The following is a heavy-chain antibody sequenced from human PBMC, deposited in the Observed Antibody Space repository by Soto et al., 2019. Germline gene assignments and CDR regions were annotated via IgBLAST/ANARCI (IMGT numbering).Heavy chain of an antibody. Sequence: TGGSLRLSCAASGFTFSSYAMSWVRQAPGKGLEWVSAISGSGGSTYYADSVKGRFTISRDNSKNTLYLQMNSLRAEDTAVYYCAKDLSYYDFWSGYCNFDYWGQGTLVTVSS. V-gene: IGHV3-23*01. CDR2: ISGSGGST. CDR1: GFTFSSYA. J-gene: IGHJ4*02. CDR3: AKDLSYYDFWSGYCNFDY. D-gene: IGHD3-3*01.